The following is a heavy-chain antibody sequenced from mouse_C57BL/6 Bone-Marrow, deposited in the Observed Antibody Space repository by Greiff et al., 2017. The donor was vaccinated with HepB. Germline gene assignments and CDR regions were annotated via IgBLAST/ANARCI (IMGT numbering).Heavy chain of an antibody. D-gene: IGHD4-1*01. CDR3: ARSSPGAY. CDR2: IRNKANGYTT. CDR1: GFTFTDYY. V-gene: IGHV7-3*01. J-gene: IGHJ3*01. Sequence: EVKLMESGGGLVQPGGSLSLSCAASGFTFTDYYMSWVRQPPGKALEWLGFIRNKANGYTTEYSASVKGRFTISRDNSQSILYLQMNALRAEDSATYYCARSSPGAYWGQGTLVTVSA.